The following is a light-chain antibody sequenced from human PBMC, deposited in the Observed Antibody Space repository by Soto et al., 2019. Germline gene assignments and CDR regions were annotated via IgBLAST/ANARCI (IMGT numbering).Light chain of an antibody. J-gene: IGKJ2*01. CDR2: GAS. CDR1: QSVSSN. CDR3: QQYNNWPLYT. V-gene: IGKV3-15*01. Sequence: EIVMTQSPATLSVSPGERATLSCRASQSVSSNLAWYQQKPGQAPRLLIYGASTRATGIPARFSGSGSVTEFTLTISSLQAEDCAVYDCQQYNNWPLYTFGQGTKLEIK.